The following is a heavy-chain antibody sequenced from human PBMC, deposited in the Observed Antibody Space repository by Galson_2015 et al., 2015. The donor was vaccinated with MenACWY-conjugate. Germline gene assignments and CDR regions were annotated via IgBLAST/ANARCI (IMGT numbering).Heavy chain of an antibody. CDR1: GSTFTNYA. CDR2: INVGSGNT. V-gene: IGHV1-3*01. Sequence: SVKVSCKASGSTFTNYAMHWMRQAPGQRLEWMGWINVGSGNTRSSQKFQDRVTITTDTSASTAYMEMNSLRVEDTAVYSCARGHYGMDVWGQGTTVTVSS. CDR3: ARGHYGMDV. J-gene: IGHJ6*02.